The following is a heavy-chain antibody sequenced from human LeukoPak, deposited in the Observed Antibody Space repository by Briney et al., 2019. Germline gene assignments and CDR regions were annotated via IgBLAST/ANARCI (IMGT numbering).Heavy chain of an antibody. Sequence: PGGSLRLSCAASGFTFSSYGMHWVRQAPGKGLEWVAVIWYDGSNKYYADSVKGRFTISRDNSKNTLYLQMNSLRAEDTSVYYCARDLGLYNWNLVGVGYWGQGTLVTVS. CDR1: GFTFSSYG. J-gene: IGHJ4*02. D-gene: IGHD1-7*01. CDR2: IWYDGSNK. V-gene: IGHV3-33*01. CDR3: ARDLGLYNWNLVGVGY.